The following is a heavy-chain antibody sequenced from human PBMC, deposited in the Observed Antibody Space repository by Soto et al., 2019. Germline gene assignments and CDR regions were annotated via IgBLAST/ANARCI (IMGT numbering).Heavy chain of an antibody. CDR2: INHSGTT. D-gene: IGHD3-22*01. J-gene: IGHJ4*02. V-gene: IGHV4-34*01. CDR1: GGSFSGYY. CDR3: TRLGGYYQALDS. Sequence: PSETLSLTCAVYGGSFSGYYWTWIRQPPGTGLEWIGDINHSGTTNYNPSLKSRVTISVDTPKNQFSLKLNSVTAADTAVYYCTRLGGYYQALDSWGQGTLVTVSS.